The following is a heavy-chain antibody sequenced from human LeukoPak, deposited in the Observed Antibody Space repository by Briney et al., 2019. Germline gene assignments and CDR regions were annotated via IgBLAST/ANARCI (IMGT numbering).Heavy chain of an antibody. J-gene: IGHJ6*02. Sequence: PGGSLRLSCAASGFTFWRYRMHWVRRSPEKGVVWVSRINSDGSSTSYAHSVKGRFTISRDNAKNTLYLQMNSLRAEDTAVYYCARAPGYYGMDVWGQGTTVTVSS. V-gene: IGHV3-74*01. CDR1: GFTFWRYR. CDR3: ARAPGYYGMDV. CDR2: INSDGSST.